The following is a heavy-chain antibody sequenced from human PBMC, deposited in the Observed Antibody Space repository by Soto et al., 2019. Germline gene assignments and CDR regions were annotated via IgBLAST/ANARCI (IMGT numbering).Heavy chain of an antibody. D-gene: IGHD3-22*01. J-gene: IGHJ1*01. V-gene: IGHV1-69*02. Sequence: QVQLVHSGAEVKKPGTSVKVSCKASGGTFSSYTISWVRQAPGQGLERMGRIIPILGIANYAQKFQGRVTMTADKSTSTAYMELSSLRSEDTAVYSCARPHDSSGYPEYCQHWGQGTLVTVSA. CDR1: GGTFSSYT. CDR3: ARPHDSSGYPEYCQH. CDR2: IIPILGIA.